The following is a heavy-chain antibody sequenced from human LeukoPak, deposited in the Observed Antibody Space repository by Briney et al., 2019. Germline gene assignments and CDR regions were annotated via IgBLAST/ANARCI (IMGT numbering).Heavy chain of an antibody. CDR1: GFTFSDYY. J-gene: IGHJ3*02. CDR2: ISSSGSTI. D-gene: IGHD5-18*01. Sequence: GGSLRLSCAASGFTFSDYYMSWIRQAPGKGLEWVSYISSSGSTIYYADSVKGRFTISRDNAKNSLYLQMNSLRAEDTAVYYCANGRYSYGYKNAFDIWGQGTMVTLSS. V-gene: IGHV3-11*04. CDR3: ANGRYSYGYKNAFDI.